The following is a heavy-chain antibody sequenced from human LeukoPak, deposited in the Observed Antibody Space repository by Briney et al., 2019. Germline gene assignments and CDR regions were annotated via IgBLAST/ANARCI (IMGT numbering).Heavy chain of an antibody. CDR2: INHSGST. V-gene: IGHV4-34*01. J-gene: IGHJ2*01. D-gene: IGHD5-18*01. Sequence: SETLSLTCAVYGGSFSGYYWSWIRQPPGKVLEWIGEINHSGSTNYNPSLKSRVTISVDTSKNQFSLKLSSVTAADTAVYYCARGRSGYSYGREGYFDLWGRGTLVTVSS. CDR3: ARGRSGYSYGREGYFDL. CDR1: GGSFSGYY.